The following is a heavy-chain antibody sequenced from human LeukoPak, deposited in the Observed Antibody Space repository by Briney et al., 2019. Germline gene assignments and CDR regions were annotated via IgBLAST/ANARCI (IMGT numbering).Heavy chain of an antibody. V-gene: IGHV4-59*08. D-gene: IGHD6-19*01. Sequence: SETLSLTCTVSGGSTGSNYWTWIRQPPGKGLEYIGYIYYTGGTNYNPSLKSRVTISVDTSKNQFSLRLSSVTAADTAVYYCARQGRNSSGGQRWVDYWGQGTLVTVSS. CDR3: ARQGRNSSGGQRWVDY. CDR1: GGSTGSNY. J-gene: IGHJ4*02. CDR2: IYYTGGT.